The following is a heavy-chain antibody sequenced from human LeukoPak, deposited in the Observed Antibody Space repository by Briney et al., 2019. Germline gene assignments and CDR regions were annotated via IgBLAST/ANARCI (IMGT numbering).Heavy chain of an antibody. Sequence: GGSLRLSCAASGFTFSSYGMHWVRQAPGKGLEWVAFIRYDGSNKYYADSVKGRFTISRDNSKNTLYLQMNSLRAEDTAVYYCARGQAYCGGDCYSDWGQGTLVTVSS. J-gene: IGHJ4*02. CDR1: GFTFSSYG. CDR3: ARGQAYCGGDCYSD. V-gene: IGHV3-30*02. CDR2: IRYDGSNK. D-gene: IGHD2-21*02.